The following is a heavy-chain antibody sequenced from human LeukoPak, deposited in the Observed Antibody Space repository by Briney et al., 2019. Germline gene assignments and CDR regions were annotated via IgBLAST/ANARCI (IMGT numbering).Heavy chain of an antibody. CDR1: GYNFTSYY. V-gene: IGHV1-46*01. D-gene: IGHD3-10*01. CDR3: ARDPFGDDHDFDH. Sequence: ASVKVSCKASGYNFTSYYMHWVRQAPGQGLEWMGIINPSGGTTSYAQKFQGRVTVTRDTSISTAYMELSSLRSDDTAVYYCARDPFGDDHDFDHWGRGTLLTVSS. J-gene: IGHJ4*02. CDR2: INPSGGTT.